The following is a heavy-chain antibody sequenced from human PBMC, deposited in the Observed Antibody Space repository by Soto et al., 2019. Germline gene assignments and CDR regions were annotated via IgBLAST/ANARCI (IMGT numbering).Heavy chain of an antibody. Sequence: QVQLVESGGGVVQPGRSLRLSCAASGFTFSSYGMHWVHQAPGKGLEWVAVIWYDGSNKYYADSVKGRFTISRDNSKNTLYLQMNSLRAEDTAVYYCARDREKIAVAAAGYWGQGTLVTVSS. J-gene: IGHJ4*02. CDR3: ARDREKIAVAAAGY. CDR1: GFTFSSYG. CDR2: IWYDGSNK. D-gene: IGHD6-19*01. V-gene: IGHV3-33*01.